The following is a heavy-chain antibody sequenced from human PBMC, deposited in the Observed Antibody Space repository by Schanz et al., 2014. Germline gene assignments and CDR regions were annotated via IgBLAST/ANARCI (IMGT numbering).Heavy chain of an antibody. J-gene: IGHJ6*02. Sequence: QVQLVQSGAEVRKPGSSVRVSCKASGGTFTSYAFSWVRQAPGQGLEWMGRIIPIVDITNYAQKFLCRVTITADKSTSTAYMELKSLRSADTAVYYCATIGVNDYWRFGLDLWGQGTTVTVSS. CDR3: ATIGVNDYWRFGLDL. D-gene: IGHD3-16*01. CDR1: GGTFTSYA. V-gene: IGHV1-69*04. CDR2: IIPIVDIT.